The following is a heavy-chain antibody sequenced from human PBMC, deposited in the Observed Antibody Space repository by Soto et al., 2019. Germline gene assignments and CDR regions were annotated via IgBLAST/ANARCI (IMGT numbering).Heavy chain of an antibody. CDR1: GGSISSSSYY. J-gene: IGHJ2*01. Sequence: QLQLQESGLGLVKPSETLSLTCTVSGGSISSSSYYWGWIRQPPGKGLEWIGSIYYSGSTYYNPSLKSRVTISVDTSKNQFSLKLSSVTAADTAVYYCASHNDYGDYAGYWYFDLWGRGTLVTVSS. D-gene: IGHD4-17*01. CDR2: IYYSGST. V-gene: IGHV4-39*01. CDR3: ASHNDYGDYAGYWYFDL.